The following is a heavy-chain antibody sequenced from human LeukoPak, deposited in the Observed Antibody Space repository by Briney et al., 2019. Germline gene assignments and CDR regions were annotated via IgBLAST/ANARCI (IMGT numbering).Heavy chain of an antibody. V-gene: IGHV3-21*01. CDR1: GFTFSFYS. CDR3: VRDQQPEVPTSDSSPSA. D-gene: IGHD2-2*01. CDR2: ISSSGNYI. J-gene: IGHJ5*02. Sequence: GGSLILSCAASGFTFSFYSMHWVRQAPGKGLEWVSCISSSGNYIYYADSVKGRFIISRDNDKNSLHLQMNILRADDTAVYYCVRDQQPEVPTSDSSPSAWGQGTLVTVSS.